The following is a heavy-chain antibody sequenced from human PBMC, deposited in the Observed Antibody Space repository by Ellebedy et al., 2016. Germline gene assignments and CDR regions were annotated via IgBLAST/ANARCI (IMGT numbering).Heavy chain of an antibody. V-gene: IGHV5-51*01. CDR1: GYSFTSYW. CDR2: IYPGDSDT. CDR3: ARPVGASGSRDAFDI. J-gene: IGHJ3*02. D-gene: IGHD1-26*01. Sequence: GESLKISXKGSGYSFTSYWIGWVRQMPGKGLEWMGIIYPGDSDTRYSPSFQGQVTISADKSISTAYLQWSSLKASDTAMYYCARPVGASGSRDAFDIWGQGTMVTVSS.